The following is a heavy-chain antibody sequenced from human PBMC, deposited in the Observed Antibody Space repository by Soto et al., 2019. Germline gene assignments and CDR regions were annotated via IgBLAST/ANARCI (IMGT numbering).Heavy chain of an antibody. J-gene: IGHJ4*02. CDR3: ASRHSSPYFDY. V-gene: IGHV4-30-4*08. CDR1: GGSIRSPNFS. CDR2: IYYSGST. Sequence: PSETLSLTCTVIGGSIRSPNFSWSWIRQHPGKGLEWIGNIYYSGSTYYNPSLKSRVTISVDTSKNQFSLKLNSVTAADTAVYYCASRHSSPYFDYWGQGTLVTVSS. D-gene: IGHD6-13*01.